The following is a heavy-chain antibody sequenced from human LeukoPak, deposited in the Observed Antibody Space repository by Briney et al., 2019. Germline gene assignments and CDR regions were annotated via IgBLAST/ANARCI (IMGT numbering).Heavy chain of an antibody. V-gene: IGHV3-33*06. D-gene: IGHD5-12*01. CDR1: GFTFSSYG. CDR3: PKGQDGRGYDPPSGY. J-gene: IGHJ4*02. Sequence: PGGSLRLSCAASGFTFSSYGMHWVRQAPGKGLEWVAVIWYDGSNKYYADSVKGRFTISRDNSKNTLYLQMNSLRAEDTAVYYCPKGQDGRGYDPPSGYWGQGTLVTVSS. CDR2: IWYDGSNK.